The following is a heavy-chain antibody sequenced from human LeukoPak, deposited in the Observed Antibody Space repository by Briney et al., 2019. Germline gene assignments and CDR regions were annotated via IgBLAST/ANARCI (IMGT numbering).Heavy chain of an antibody. CDR2: IYTSGST. V-gene: IGHV4-61*02. J-gene: IGHJ6*03. CDR1: GGSISSGSYY. Sequence: SETPSLTCSVSGGSISSGSYYWSWIRQPAGKGLEWIGRIYTSGSTNYNPSLKSRITISVDTSKNQFSLKLSSVTAAGTAVCYCAREGYSYYYYYMDVWGKGTTVTVSS. CDR3: AREGYSYYYYYMDV. D-gene: IGHD5-18*01.